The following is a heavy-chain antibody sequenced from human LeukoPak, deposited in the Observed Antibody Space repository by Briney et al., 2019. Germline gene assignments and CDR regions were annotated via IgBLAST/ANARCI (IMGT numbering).Heavy chain of an antibody. CDR2: IIPIFGTA. Sequence: GASVKVSCKASGGTFSSYAISWVRQAPGQGLEWMGGIIPIFGTANYAQKFQGRVTITADESTSTAYMELSSLRSEDTAVYYCARGRWGGFLGWLSPQDVWGQGTTVTVSS. V-gene: IGHV1-69*13. CDR3: ARGRWGGFLGWLSPQDV. D-gene: IGHD3-3*01. CDR1: GGTFSSYA. J-gene: IGHJ6*02.